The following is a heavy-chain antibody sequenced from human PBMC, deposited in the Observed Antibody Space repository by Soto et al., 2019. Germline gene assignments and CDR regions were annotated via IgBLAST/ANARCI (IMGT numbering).Heavy chain of an antibody. Sequence: ASVKVSCKASGYTFTGYYMHWVRQAPGQGLEWMGWINPNSGGTNYAQKFQGRVTMTRDTSISTAYMELSRLRSDDTAVYCCARDGEYDILTGYYYWFDPWGQGTLVTVSS. CDR2: INPNSGGT. CDR3: ARDGEYDILTGYYYWFDP. V-gene: IGHV1-2*02. J-gene: IGHJ5*02. CDR1: GYTFTGYY. D-gene: IGHD3-9*01.